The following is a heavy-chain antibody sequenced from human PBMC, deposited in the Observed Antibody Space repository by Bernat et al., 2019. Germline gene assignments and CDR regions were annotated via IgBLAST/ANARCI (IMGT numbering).Heavy chain of an antibody. Sequence: EVQLVESGGGVVQPGGSLRLSCAASGFTFDDYAMHWVRQAPGKGLEWVSLISGDGGSTYYAEAVKGRFTISRDNSKNSLYPQMNSLRTEDTALYYCALRGGATFDYWGQGTLVTVSS. V-gene: IGHV3-43*02. J-gene: IGHJ4*02. D-gene: IGHD3-16*01. CDR1: GFTFDDYA. CDR3: ALRGGATFDY. CDR2: ISGDGGST.